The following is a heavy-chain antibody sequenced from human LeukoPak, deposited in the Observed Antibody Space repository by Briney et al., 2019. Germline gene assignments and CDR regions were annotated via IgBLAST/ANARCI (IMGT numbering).Heavy chain of an antibody. V-gene: IGHV3-74*01. CDR2: INSDGSST. CDR3: ARGGGYDSSGYLFYY. CDR1: GFTFSSYW. D-gene: IGHD3-22*01. Sequence: GGSLRLSCAASGFTFSSYWMHWVRQAPGKGLVWVSRINSDGSSTSYADSVKGRFTISRDNAKNTLYLQMNSLRAEDTAVYYCARGGGYDSSGYLFYYWGQGTLVTVSS. J-gene: IGHJ4*02.